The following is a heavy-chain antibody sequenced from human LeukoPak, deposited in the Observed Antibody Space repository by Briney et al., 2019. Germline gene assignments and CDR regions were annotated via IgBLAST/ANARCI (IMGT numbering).Heavy chain of an antibody. D-gene: IGHD2-15*01. V-gene: IGHV3-21*03. Sequence: GGSLRLSCAASGFTFSSYSMNWVRQAPGKGLEWVSSISSSSSYIYYADSVKGRFTISRDNAKNSLYLQMNSLKTEDTAVYYCTTDPPYCSGGSCYSVYYYYYMDVWGKGTTVTVSS. CDR1: GFTFSSYS. CDR2: ISSSSSYI. CDR3: TTDPPYCSGGSCYSVYYYYYMDV. J-gene: IGHJ6*03.